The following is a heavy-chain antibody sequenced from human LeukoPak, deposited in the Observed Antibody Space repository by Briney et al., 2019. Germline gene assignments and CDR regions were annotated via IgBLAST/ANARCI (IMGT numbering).Heavy chain of an antibody. CDR1: GGSISSGGYS. CDR2: IYYSGST. CDR3: ARNSGWYGVS. Sequence: SETLSLTCAVSGGSISSGGYSWSWIRQPPGKGLEWIGYIYYSGSTYYNPSLKSRVTISIDTSKKQFSLKLSSVTAADTAVYFCARNSGWYGVSWGQGTLVTVSS. D-gene: IGHD6-19*01. J-gene: IGHJ4*02. V-gene: IGHV4-30-4*07.